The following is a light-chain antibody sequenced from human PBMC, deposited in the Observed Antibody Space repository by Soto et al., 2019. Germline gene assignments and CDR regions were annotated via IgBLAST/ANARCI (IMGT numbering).Light chain of an antibody. CDR2: KAS. V-gene: IGKV1-5*03. CDR1: QSISSW. Sequence: DIQMTQSPSTLSASVGDRVTITGRASQSISSWLAWYQQKAGKAPKLLIYKASSLESGVPSRFSGSGSGTEFTLTISRLQPDDFATYDCQQYNSYSWTFGQGTKVDI. CDR3: QQYNSYSWT. J-gene: IGKJ1*01.